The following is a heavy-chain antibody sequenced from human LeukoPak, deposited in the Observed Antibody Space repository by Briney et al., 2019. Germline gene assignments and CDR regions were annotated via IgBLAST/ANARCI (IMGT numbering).Heavy chain of an antibody. CDR3: ARHSGHSSWYYGLDV. Sequence: SLKVSCKASGCTFSNHAFSWVRQAPGQGLEWMGRIIPIDDSTNYVQKFQDRVMITADEATNIIYMELGSLKSEDTAEYYCARHSGHSSWYYGLDVWGQGTTVIVSS. V-gene: IGHV1-69*01. CDR1: GCTFSNHA. J-gene: IGHJ6*02. D-gene: IGHD6-13*01. CDR2: IIPIDDST.